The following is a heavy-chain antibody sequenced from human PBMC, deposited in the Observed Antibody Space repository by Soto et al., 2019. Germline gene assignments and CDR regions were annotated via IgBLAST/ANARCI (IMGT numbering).Heavy chain of an antibody. J-gene: IGHJ6*02. CDR1: GFTFSSYA. CDR2: ISSNGGST. Sequence: GGSLRLSCSASGFTFSSYAMHWVRQAPGKGLEYVSAISSNGGSTYYADSVKGRFTISRDNSKNTLYLQMSSLRAEDTAVYYCVMVGRFLERGMDVWGQGTTVTVSS. V-gene: IGHV3-64D*08. D-gene: IGHD3-3*01. CDR3: VMVGRFLERGMDV.